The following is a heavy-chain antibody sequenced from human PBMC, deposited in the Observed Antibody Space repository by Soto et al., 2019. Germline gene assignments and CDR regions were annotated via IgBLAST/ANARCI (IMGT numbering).Heavy chain of an antibody. V-gene: IGHV4-31*03. CDR2: IYYSGST. CDR1: GGSISSGGYY. J-gene: IGHJ4*02. CDR3: ARGVIH. Sequence: QVQLQESGPGLVKPSQTLSLTCTVSGGSISSGGYYWSWIRQHPGKGLEWIGYIYYSGSTSYNPSLKGRRTIAVATSQKQCSLKLSSVTAADPAVYYCARGVIHWGQGTLVTVSS. D-gene: IGHD3-16*02.